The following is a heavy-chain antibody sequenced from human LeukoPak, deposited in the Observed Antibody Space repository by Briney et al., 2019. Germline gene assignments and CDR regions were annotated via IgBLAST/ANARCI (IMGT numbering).Heavy chain of an antibody. CDR3: ARGPFYYDSSGYYDY. J-gene: IGHJ6*04. CDR2: IIPIFGTA. Sequence: SVKVSCKASGGTFSSYTISWVRQAPGQGLEWMGGIIPIFGTANYAQKFQGRVTITADESTSTAYMELSSLRSEDTAVYYCARGPFYYDSSGYYDYWGKGATVTISS. V-gene: IGHV1-69*13. D-gene: IGHD3-22*01. CDR1: GGTFSSYT.